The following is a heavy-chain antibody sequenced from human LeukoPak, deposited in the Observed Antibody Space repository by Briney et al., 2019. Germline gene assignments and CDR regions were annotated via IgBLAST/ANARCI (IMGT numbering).Heavy chain of an antibody. Sequence: PGGSLRLSCAASGFIASSNYMCWVRQAPGKGLEWVSVIYSGGNTYYADSVKGRFTISRDNSKNTVYLQMNSLRAEDTAVYYCARDNRYGGNSEYGMDVWGQGTTVTVAS. J-gene: IGHJ6*02. CDR2: IYSGGNT. V-gene: IGHV3-53*01. CDR1: GFIASSNY. D-gene: IGHD4-23*01. CDR3: ARDNRYGGNSEYGMDV.